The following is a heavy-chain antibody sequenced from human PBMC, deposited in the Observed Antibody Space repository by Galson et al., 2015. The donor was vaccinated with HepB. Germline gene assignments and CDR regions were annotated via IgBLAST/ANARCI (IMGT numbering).Heavy chain of an antibody. CDR1: GFTFSNTW. J-gene: IGHJ4*02. CDR2: IKSNIVGGTA. V-gene: IGHV3-15*05. Sequence: SLRLSCAASGFTFSNTWMSWVRQAPGKGLEWVGRIKSNIVGGTADFAAPVRDRFTISRDDSKNTVYLQMNSLKTEDTAVYYCGVTVGYYDYRGQGTLVTVSS. CDR3: GVTVGYYDY. D-gene: IGHD3-22*01.